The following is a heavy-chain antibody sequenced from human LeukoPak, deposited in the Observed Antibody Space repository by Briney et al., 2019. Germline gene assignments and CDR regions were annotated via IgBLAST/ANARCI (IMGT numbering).Heavy chain of an antibody. CDR2: ISYDGNNK. CDR3: AKVHLTYYYDSDGYGFQDH. Sequence: GGSLRLSCAASGFTFSSYGMHWVRQAPGKGLEWVAVISYDGNNKYYGDSVKGRFTISRDNSKNTLFLQMNSLRTEDTAVYYCAKVHLTYYYDSDGYGFQDHWSQGTLVTVSS. J-gene: IGHJ4*02. V-gene: IGHV3-30*18. D-gene: IGHD3-22*01. CDR1: GFTFSSYG.